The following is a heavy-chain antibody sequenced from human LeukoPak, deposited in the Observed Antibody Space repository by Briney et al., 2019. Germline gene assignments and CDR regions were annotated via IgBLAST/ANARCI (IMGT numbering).Heavy chain of an antibody. V-gene: IGHV4-30-4*08. CDR1: GDSISSVDYY. CDR3: ARERGSYYYFDY. D-gene: IGHD1-26*01. CDR2: VYYTGST. Sequence: SETLSLTCTVSGDSISSVDYYWGWIRQSPGKGLEWIGYVYYTGSTYYNPSLKSRLTISVDTSKNQFSLWLHSVTAADTAVYYCARERGSYYYFDYWGQGTLVTVSS. J-gene: IGHJ4*02.